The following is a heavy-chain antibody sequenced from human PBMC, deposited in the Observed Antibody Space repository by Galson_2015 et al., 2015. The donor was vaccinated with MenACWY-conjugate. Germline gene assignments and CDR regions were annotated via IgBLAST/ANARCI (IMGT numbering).Heavy chain of an antibody. CDR3: ARGRGSYYSGMDV. V-gene: IGHV1-46*02. CDR1: GYTFNTYY. CDR2: INPYGGST. D-gene: IGHD1-26*01. Sequence: SVKVSCKASGYTFNTYYMHWVRQAPGQGLEWVGIINPYGGSTTYAQKFQGRVTMTRDTSTSTVYMELSSLRSEDTAVYYCARGRGSYYSGMDVSGQGTTVTVSS. J-gene: IGHJ6*02.